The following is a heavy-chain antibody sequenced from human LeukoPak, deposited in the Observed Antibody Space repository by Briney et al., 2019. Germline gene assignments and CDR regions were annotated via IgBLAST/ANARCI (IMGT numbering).Heavy chain of an antibody. D-gene: IGHD5-24*01. CDR3: ARVRDGYNDAYDI. CDR2: FDPEDGET. CDR1: GFTLSEIS. J-gene: IGHJ3*02. Sequence: ASVKVSCKISGFTLSEISIHWVRQAPGKGLEWMGGFDPEDGETIYAQNFQDRVTMTEDTSTDTAYMELSSLRSEDTAVYYCARVRDGYNDAYDIWGQGTMVTVPS. V-gene: IGHV1-24*01.